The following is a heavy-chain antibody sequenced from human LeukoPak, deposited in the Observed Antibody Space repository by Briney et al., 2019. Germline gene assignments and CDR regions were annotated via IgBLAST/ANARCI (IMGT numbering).Heavy chain of an antibody. J-gene: IGHJ5*02. CDR1: GFTFSSYG. D-gene: IGHD3-10*01. CDR3: AKGRPYSYGSGSYSPRWFDP. CDR2: ISGSGGST. V-gene: IGHV3-23*01. Sequence: GGSLRLSCAASGFTFSSYGMSWVRQAPGKGLEWVSAISGSGGSTYYADSVKGRFTISRDNSKNTLYLQMNSLRAEDTAVYYCAKGRPYSYGSGSYSPRWFDPWGQGTLVTVSS.